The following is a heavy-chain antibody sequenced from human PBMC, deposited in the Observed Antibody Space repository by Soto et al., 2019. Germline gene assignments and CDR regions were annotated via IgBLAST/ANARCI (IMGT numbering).Heavy chain of an antibody. CDR3: ARLPDYYDSSGYYEYFQH. V-gene: IGHV5-10-1*01. D-gene: IGHD3-22*01. J-gene: IGHJ1*01. CDR1: GYSFTSYW. CDR2: IDPSDSYT. Sequence: GESLKISCKGSGYSFTSYWISWVRQMPGKGLEWMGRIDPSDSYTNYSPSFQGHVTISADKSISTAYLQWSSLKASDTAMYYCARLPDYYDSSGYYEYFQHWGQGTLVTVS.